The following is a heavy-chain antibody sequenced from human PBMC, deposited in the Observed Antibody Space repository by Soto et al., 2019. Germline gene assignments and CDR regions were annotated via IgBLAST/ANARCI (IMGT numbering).Heavy chain of an antibody. J-gene: IGHJ4*02. Sequence: GGSLRVSCAAAGFTWKKGGMIWVRHAPGKWLESLGRIQAQSDGRTTHYIAPVKGKFTISRDDSRNMQYLQLNSLKTEDTAMSYCTTXVXXGRALDFXAEGT. CDR2: IQAQSDGRTT. V-gene: IGHV3-15*06. CDR1: GFTWKKGG. CDR3: TTXVXXGRALDF.